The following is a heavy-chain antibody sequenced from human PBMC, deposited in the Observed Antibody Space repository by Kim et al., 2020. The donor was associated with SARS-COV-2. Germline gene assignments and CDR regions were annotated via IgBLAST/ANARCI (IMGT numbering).Heavy chain of an antibody. V-gene: IGHV4-59*01. CDR2: IYYSGST. Sequence: SETLSLTCTVSGGSISSYYWSWIRQPPGKGLEWIGYIYYSGSTNYNPSLKSRVTISVDTSKNQFSLKLSSVTAADTAVYYCARDSYYDSSGYYHYYGMDVWGQGTTVTVSS. D-gene: IGHD3-22*01. J-gene: IGHJ6*02. CDR1: GGSISSYY. CDR3: ARDSYYDSSGYYHYYGMDV.